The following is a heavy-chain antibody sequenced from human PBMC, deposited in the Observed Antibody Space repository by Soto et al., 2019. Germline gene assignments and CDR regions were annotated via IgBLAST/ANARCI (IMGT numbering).Heavy chain of an antibody. J-gene: IGHJ5*02. CDR3: ARAGTTMVRGVISGWFDP. CDR2: IYYSGST. D-gene: IGHD3-10*01. Sequence: SETLSLTCTVSGGSISSYYWSWIRQPPGKGLEWIGYIYYSGSTNYNPSLKSRVTISVDTSKNQFSLKLSSVTAADTAVYYCARAGTTMVRGVISGWFDPRGQGTLVTVSS. CDR1: GGSISSYY. V-gene: IGHV4-59*01.